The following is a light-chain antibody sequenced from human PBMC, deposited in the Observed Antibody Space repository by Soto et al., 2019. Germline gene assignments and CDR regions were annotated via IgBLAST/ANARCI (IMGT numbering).Light chain of an antibody. CDR2: DAL. J-gene: IGKJ5*01. V-gene: IGKV1-5*01. CDR1: QSITNR. Sequence: DIQMTQSPSTLSASVGDRVAITCRASQSITNRLAWYQLKPGKAPKVLIYDALNLESGVPSRFSGSGYGTEFTLTIRSLQPDDFATYYCQQYNTYSTFGQGTRLEIK. CDR3: QQYNTYST.